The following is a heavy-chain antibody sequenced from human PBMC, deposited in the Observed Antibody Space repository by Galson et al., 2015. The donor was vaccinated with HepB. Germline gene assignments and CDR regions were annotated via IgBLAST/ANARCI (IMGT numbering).Heavy chain of an antibody. CDR3: ARGGRSTSFYWEF. D-gene: IGHD2-2*01. V-gene: IGHV3-7*01. Sequence: SLRLSCAASRFAFSDYCMTWVRHSPGKGLDWVATIKRDGSEKFYVDSVEGRFTISRDNARYSLYLQMDNVRGEDTAVYFCARGGRSTSFYWEFWGQGTLVTVSS. CDR2: IKRDGSEK. J-gene: IGHJ1*01. CDR1: RFAFSDYC.